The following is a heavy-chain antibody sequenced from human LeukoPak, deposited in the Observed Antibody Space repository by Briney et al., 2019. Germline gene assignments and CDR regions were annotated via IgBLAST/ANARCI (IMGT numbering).Heavy chain of an antibody. D-gene: IGHD4-17*01. J-gene: IGHJ4*02. Sequence: SETLSLTCTVSGGPIRTYQWSWIRQPAGKGLEWIGRIHTSGSTNYKPSLKSRVTISGDTSKNQFSLKVTSVTAADTAVYYCARAGYGDSDFDYWGQGTLVTVSS. V-gene: IGHV4-4*07. CDR3: ARAGYGDSDFDY. CDR1: GGPIRTYQ. CDR2: IHTSGST.